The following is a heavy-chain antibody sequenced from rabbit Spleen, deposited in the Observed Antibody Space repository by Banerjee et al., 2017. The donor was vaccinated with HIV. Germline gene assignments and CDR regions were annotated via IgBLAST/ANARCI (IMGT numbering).Heavy chain of an antibody. V-gene: IGHV1S40*01. D-gene: IGHD2-1*01. CDR1: GFTLSSNA. CDR2: IYTGNSGKT. CDR3: ARGTYNNGDGLKL. Sequence: QSLEESGGDLVKPGASLTLTCTASGFTLSSNAMCWVRQAPGKGLEWIACIYTGNSGKTYYASWAKGRFTISKASSTTVTLQMTSLTAADTATYFCARGTYNNGDGLKLWGPGTLVPVS. J-gene: IGHJ4*01.